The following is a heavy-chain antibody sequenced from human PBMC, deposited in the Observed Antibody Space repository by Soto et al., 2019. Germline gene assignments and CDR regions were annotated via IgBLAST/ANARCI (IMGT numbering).Heavy chain of an antibody. D-gene: IGHD3-3*01. V-gene: IGHV5-51*01. J-gene: IGHJ6*04. CDR3: ARHFSNLRHPSNAMHV. CDR2: IYPGDSDT. CDR1: GYTFTDDW. Sequence: ESLKISCKGSGYTFTDDWIGWVRQLPGKGLEWMGIIYPGDSDTRYSPSFQGHVTITVDKSTSTAYLQWNTLKASDTAMYYCARHFSNLRHPSNAMHVSGKALTVTASS.